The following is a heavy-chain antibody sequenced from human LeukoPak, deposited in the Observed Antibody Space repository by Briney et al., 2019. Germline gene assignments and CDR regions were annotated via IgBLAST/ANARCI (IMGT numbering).Heavy chain of an antibody. J-gene: IGHJ6*03. CDR1: GFTFDDYA. CDR3: AKDINQTPQYYDSWSGYSSTYYYYYYMDV. V-gene: IGHV3-9*01. D-gene: IGHD3-3*01. CDR2: ISWNSGSI. Sequence: GGSLRLSCAASGFTFDDYAMHWVRQAPGKGLEWVSGISWNSGSIGYADSVKGRFTISRDNAKNSLYLQMNSLRAEDTALYYCAKDINQTPQYYDSWSGYSSTYYYYYYMDVWGKGTTVTVSS.